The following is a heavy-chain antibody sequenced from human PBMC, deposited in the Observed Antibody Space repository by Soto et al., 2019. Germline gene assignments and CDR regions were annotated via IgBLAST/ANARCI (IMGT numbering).Heavy chain of an antibody. CDR1: GGTFSSYA. Sequence: QVQLVQSGAEVKKPGSSVKVSCKASGGTFSSYAISWVRQAPGQGLEWMGGIIPIFGTANYAQKFQGRVTITADESTSTAYMELSSLRSEDTAVYYCAREGIRDIVVVVDATFGGMDVWGQGTTVTVSS. CDR2: IIPIFGTA. V-gene: IGHV1-69*12. D-gene: IGHD2-15*01. J-gene: IGHJ6*02. CDR3: AREGIRDIVVVVDATFGGMDV.